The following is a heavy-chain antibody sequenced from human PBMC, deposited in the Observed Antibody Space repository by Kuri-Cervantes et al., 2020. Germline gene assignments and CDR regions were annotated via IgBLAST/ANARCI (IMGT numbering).Heavy chain of an antibody. J-gene: IGHJ4*02. CDR2: INPSGGST. D-gene: IGHD3-16*01. CDR3: ASPRLGGMTLLDY. CDR1: GYTFTSYY. V-gene: IGHV1-46*01. Sequence: ASVKVSCKASGYTFTSYYMHWVRQAPGQGLEWMGIINPSGGSTSYAQKFQSRVTMTRDTSTSTVYMELSRLRSDDTAVYYCASPRLGGMTLLDYWGQGTLVTVSS.